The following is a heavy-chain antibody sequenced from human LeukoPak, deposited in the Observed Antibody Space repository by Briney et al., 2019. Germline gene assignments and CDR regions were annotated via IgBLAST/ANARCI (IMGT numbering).Heavy chain of an antibody. J-gene: IGHJ4*02. V-gene: IGHV4-38-2*02. CDR1: GYSITSGYY. Sequence: SETLSLTCSVSGYSITSGYYWGWIRQTPGKGLEWIGSSYHTGSTLYNPSLKSRVTISVDTSKNQFSLKLSSVTAADTALYYCARVIVAAAGYFDSWGQGTQVTVSS. D-gene: IGHD6-13*01. CDR2: SYHTGST. CDR3: ARVIVAAAGYFDS.